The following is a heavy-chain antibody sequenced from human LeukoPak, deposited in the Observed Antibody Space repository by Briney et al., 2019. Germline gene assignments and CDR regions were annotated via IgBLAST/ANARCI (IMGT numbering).Heavy chain of an antibody. CDR2: ISSSGNYI. CDR3: TRDESRSISCYAQ. J-gene: IGHJ4*02. CDR1: GFTFSSYS. Sequence: GGSLRLSCAASGFTFSSYSMNWVRQAPGKGLEWVSSISSSGNYIYYADSVKGRFTVSRDNAKNSVFLQMNSLRAEDTAVYYCTRDESRSISCYAQWGQGTLVTASS. D-gene: IGHD2-2*01. V-gene: IGHV3-21*01.